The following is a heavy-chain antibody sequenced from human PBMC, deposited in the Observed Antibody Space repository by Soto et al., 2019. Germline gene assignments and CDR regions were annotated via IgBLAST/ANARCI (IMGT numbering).Heavy chain of an antibody. CDR2: IYYSGST. V-gene: IGHV4-59*01. D-gene: IGHD4-17*01. CDR1: GGSISSYY. Sequence: QVQLQESGPGLVKPSETLSLTCTVSGGSISSYYWSWIRQPPGKGLEWIGYIYYSGSTNYNPSLKSRVTISVDTSKNQFSLKLSSVTAADTAVYYCAREYRVTVNTRDYWYFDLWGRGTLVTVSS. CDR3: AREYRVTVNTRDYWYFDL. J-gene: IGHJ2*01.